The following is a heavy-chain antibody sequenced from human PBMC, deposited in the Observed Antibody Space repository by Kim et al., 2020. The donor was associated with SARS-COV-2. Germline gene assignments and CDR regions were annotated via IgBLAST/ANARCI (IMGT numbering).Heavy chain of an antibody. CDR2: ISYDGSNK. V-gene: IGHV3-30*04. CDR3: ARDRSKYVVVVAAT. D-gene: IGHD2-15*01. CDR1: GFTFSSYA. J-gene: IGHJ4*02. Sequence: GGSLRLSCAASGFTFSSYAMHWVRQAPGKGLEWVAVISYDGSNKYYADSVKGRFTISRDNSKNTLYLQMNSLRAEDTAVYYCARDRSKYVVVVAATWGQGTLVTVSS.